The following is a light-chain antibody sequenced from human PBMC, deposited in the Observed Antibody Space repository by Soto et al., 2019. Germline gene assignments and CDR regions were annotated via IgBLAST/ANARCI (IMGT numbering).Light chain of an antibody. Sequence: EIVMTQSPATVSVSPGERATLSCRASQSVSSNLAWYQQKPGQTPRLLMYGASTRSTGIPARISGSGSGTEFTLTISSLQSEDFAVYYCKKYTIWPPTFGQGTKVEIK. CDR1: QSVSSN. CDR3: KKYTIWPPT. CDR2: GAS. J-gene: IGKJ1*01. V-gene: IGKV3-15*01.